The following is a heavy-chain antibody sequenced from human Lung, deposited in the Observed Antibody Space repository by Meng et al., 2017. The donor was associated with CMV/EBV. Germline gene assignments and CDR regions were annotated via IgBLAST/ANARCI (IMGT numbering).Heavy chain of an antibody. V-gene: IGHV3-23*01. J-gene: IGHJ6*02. Sequence: GGSLRLSCAASGFTFSSYAMSWVRQAPGKGLEWVSAISGSGGSTYYADSVKGRFTISRDNSKNTLYLQMNSLRAEDTAVYYCAKDGGYCSSTSCYLIPTYYYYYGMDVWGQGTRVTVSS. CDR3: AKDGGYCSSTSCYLIPTYYYYYGMDV. D-gene: IGHD2-2*01. CDR1: GFTFSSYA. CDR2: ISGSGGST.